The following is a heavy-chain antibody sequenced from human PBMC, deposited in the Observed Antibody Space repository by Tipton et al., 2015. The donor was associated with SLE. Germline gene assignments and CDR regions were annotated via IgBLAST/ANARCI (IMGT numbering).Heavy chain of an antibody. CDR2: IYTSGRT. CDR3: ARDRYGTLVDY. J-gene: IGHJ4*02. Sequence: TLSLTCTVSGGSISIGSYYWSWIRQPAGKGLEWIGRIYTSGRTNYNPSLKSRVTLSVDTSKNQFSLKLSSVTAADTAVYYCARDRYGTLVDYWGQGTLVTVSS. CDR1: GGSISIGSYY. V-gene: IGHV4-61*02. D-gene: IGHD3-16*02.